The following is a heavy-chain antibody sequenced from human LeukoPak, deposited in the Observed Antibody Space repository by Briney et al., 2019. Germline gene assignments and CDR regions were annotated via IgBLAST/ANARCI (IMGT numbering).Heavy chain of an antibody. V-gene: IGHV3-30*18. J-gene: IGHJ4*02. Sequence: PGRSLRLSCTASGFTFSSYGMYWVRQAPGKGLEWVANIASDGSDRHYADSVKGRFTISRDNSKNTVYLQMNSLRGEDTAVYYCAKDRSNSWTFDYWGQGTLVTVSS. CDR3: AKDRSNSWTFDY. CDR2: IASDGSDR. D-gene: IGHD6-13*01. CDR1: GFTFSSYG.